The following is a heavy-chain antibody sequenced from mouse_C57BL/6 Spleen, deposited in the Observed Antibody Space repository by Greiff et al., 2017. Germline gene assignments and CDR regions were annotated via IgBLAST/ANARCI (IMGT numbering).Heavy chain of an antibody. CDR3: DRHAGLRREGAWFAY. CDR1: GFSLTSYG. CDR2: IWSDGST. V-gene: IGHV2-6-1*01. J-gene: IGHJ3*01. D-gene: IGHD2-4*01. Sequence: QVQLKQSGPGLVAPSQSLSITCTVSGFSLTSYGVHWVRQPPGKGLEWLVVIWSDGSTTYTSALKSRLSISKDNSKSQVCIKMNSLQTQDTAMYSGDRHAGLRREGAWFAYWGQGTLVTVSA.